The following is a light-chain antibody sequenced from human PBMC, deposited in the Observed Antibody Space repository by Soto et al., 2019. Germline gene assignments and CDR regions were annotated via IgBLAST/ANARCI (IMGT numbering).Light chain of an antibody. V-gene: IGKV3-11*01. CDR1: QSVKTF. Sequence: IVLTPSPGTMSLSPVEIATLSCLSSQSVKTFLVWYQHRPGQAPRVLIYDASHRASGIPARFSGSGSGTDFTLTISSLEPEDAALYYCQQRSNWPPINFGQGTQLEIK. J-gene: IGKJ5*01. CDR2: DAS. CDR3: QQRSNWPPIN.